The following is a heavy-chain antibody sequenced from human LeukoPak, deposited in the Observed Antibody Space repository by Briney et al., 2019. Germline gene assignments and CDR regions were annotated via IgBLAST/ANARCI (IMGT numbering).Heavy chain of an antibody. CDR1: GFTVSSHY. V-gene: IGHV3-53*01. CDR2: IYRGGST. J-gene: IGHJ6*02. CDR3: ASYSGSWGHYYYGMDV. D-gene: IGHD6-13*01. Sequence: GGSLRLSCAASGFTVSSHYMSWVRQAPRKRLEWGSDIYRGGSTYYADSVKGRFTISRDNSKNTLYLQMNSLRAEDTAVYYCASYSGSWGHYYYGMDVWGQGTTVTVS.